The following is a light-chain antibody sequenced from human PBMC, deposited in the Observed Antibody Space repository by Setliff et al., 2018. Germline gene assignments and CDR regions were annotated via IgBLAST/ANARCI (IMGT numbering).Light chain of an antibody. CDR3: SAWDGRLNVYV. J-gene: IGLJ1*01. V-gene: IGLV1-44*01. CDR1: SSNIGSNT. CDR2: RNN. Sequence: QSVLTEPPSVTGAPGQTVTISCSGGSSNIGSNTVSWYQQFPGTAPKLLISRNNKRPSGVPDRFSGSKSGTSASLAISGLQSEDEADYYCSAWDGRLNVYVFGTGTKVTVL.